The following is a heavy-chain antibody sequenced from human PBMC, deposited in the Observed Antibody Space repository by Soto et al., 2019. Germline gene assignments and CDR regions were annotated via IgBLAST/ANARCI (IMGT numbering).Heavy chain of an antibody. Sequence: EVQLLESGGGLVQPGGSLRLSCAASGFTFSSYAMSWVRQAPGKGLEWVSTISGSGGSTYYADSVKGRFTISRDNSKNTLYLQMNSLRAEDTAVYYCAKDWEGYTRGWYGADYWGQGTLVPVSS. J-gene: IGHJ4*02. CDR2: ISGSGGST. CDR3: AKDWEGYTRGWYGADY. CDR1: GFTFSSYA. D-gene: IGHD6-19*01. V-gene: IGHV3-23*01.